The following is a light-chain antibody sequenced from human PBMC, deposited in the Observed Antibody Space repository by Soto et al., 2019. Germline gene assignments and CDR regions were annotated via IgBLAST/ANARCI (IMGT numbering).Light chain of an antibody. CDR1: QSVSTN. Sequence: ETVMTQSPATLSVSPGERAIVSCRASQSVSTNLAWFQQKPGQAPRLLIYGASIRATDIPARFSGSGSGTDFTLTISSLQSEDFAVYYCHQYHNWPRAFGQGTKVEIK. V-gene: IGKV3-15*01. J-gene: IGKJ1*01. CDR2: GAS. CDR3: HQYHNWPRA.